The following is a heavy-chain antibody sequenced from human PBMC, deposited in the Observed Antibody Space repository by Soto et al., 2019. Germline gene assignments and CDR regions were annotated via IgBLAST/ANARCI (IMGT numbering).Heavy chain of an antibody. CDR1: GGSISSGGYY. J-gene: IGHJ5*02. CDR2: IYYSGST. V-gene: IGHV4-31*03. Sequence: QVQLQESGPGLVKPSQTLSLTCTVSGGSISSGGYYWSWIRQHPGKGLEWIGYIYYSGSTYYNPSLKSRVTISVDTSKSQSSLKLSSVTAADTAVYYCARNSATAMANNWFDPWGQGTLVTVSS. CDR3: ARNSATAMANNWFDP. D-gene: IGHD5-18*01.